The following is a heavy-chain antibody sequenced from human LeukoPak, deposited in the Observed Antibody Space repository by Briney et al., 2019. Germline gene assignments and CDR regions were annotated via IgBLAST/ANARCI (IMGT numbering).Heavy chain of an antibody. V-gene: IGHV3-11*04. CDR2: ISSSSGAF. D-gene: IGHD6-19*01. CDR1: GFNFDDYY. CDR3: ARETPDSSGWD. J-gene: IGHJ4*02. Sequence: GGSLRLSCVGSGFNFDDYYMSWIRQAPGKGLEWVSYISSSSGAFYYSDSVKGRFTISRDNAKNSLYLQMNSLRAEDTAVYYCARETPDSSGWDWGQGTLVTVSS.